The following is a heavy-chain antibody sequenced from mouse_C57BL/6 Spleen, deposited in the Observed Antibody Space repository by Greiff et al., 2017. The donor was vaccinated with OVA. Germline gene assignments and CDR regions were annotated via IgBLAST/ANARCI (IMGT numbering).Heavy chain of an antibody. CDR2: IYPRSGNT. J-gene: IGHJ1*03. CDR1: GYTFTSYG. Sequence: QVQLQQSGAELARPGASVKLSCKASGYTFTSYGISWVKQRTGQGLEWIGEIYPRSGNTYYNEKFKGKATLTADKSSSTAYMELRSLTSEDSAVYFCARWEPPRDSYWYFDVWGTGTTVTVSS. V-gene: IGHV1-81*01. CDR3: ARWEPPRDSYWYFDV. D-gene: IGHD2-10*02.